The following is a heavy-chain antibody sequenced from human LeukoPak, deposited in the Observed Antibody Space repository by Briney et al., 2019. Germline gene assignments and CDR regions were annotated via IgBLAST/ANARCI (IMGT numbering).Heavy chain of an antibody. CDR2: IYYTGST. V-gene: IGHV4-59*08. D-gene: IGHD2-15*01. CDR3: ARHSVVAPLGDFDS. J-gene: IGHJ4*02. Sequence: SETLSLTCTVSGGSVSNYYWSWIRQPPGKGLEWIGYIYYTGSTNYYPSLKSRVTILLDTSKNQFSLRLSSVTAADTAVYYSARHSVVAPLGDFDSWGQETLVTVSS. CDR1: GGSVSNYY.